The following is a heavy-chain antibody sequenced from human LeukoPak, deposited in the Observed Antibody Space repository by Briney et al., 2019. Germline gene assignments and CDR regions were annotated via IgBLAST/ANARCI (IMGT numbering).Heavy chain of an antibody. D-gene: IGHD2-15*01. V-gene: IGHV3-48*02. CDR2: ISISRDTI. CDR3: ALDPASGGFDS. Sequence: GGSLSLSFVAFVLIFRCYSTLWARQALGMGLEWVSYISISRDTIYYADSVKGRFTIYRDHTKMSLYLQLNSLRHEDTPVYHCALDPASGGFDSWRQGILATV. CDR1: VLIFRCYS. J-gene: IGHJ4*02.